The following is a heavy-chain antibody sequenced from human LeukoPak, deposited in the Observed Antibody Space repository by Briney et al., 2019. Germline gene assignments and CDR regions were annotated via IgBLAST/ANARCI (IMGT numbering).Heavy chain of an antibody. Sequence: PSETLSLTCAVSDYSISSGYYWGWIRQPPGKGLEWIGSIYHSGGTYYNPSLKSRVTISVDTSKNQFSLKLSSVTAADTAVYYCAGGASHDAFDIWGQGTMVTVSS. CDR1: DYSISSGYY. V-gene: IGHV4-38-2*01. J-gene: IGHJ3*02. D-gene: IGHD3-10*01. CDR3: AGGASHDAFDI. CDR2: IYHSGGT.